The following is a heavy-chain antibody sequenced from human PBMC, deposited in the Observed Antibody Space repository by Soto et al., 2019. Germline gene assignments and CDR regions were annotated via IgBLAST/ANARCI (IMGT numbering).Heavy chain of an antibody. CDR1: GFTFSSYA. D-gene: IGHD1-20*01. V-gene: IGHV3-23*01. CDR3: AKPPDYNWNDY. Sequence: GGSLRLSCAASGFTFSSYAMSWVRQAPGKGLEWISAVSGSGGSTYYADSVKGRFTISRDNSKDTLHLQMNNLRAEDTAVYYCAKPPDYNWNDYWGQGTLVTVSS. J-gene: IGHJ4*02. CDR2: VSGSGGST.